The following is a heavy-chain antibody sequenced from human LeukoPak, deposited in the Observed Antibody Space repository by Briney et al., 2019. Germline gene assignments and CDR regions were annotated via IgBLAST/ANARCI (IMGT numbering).Heavy chain of an antibody. CDR1: GFTFSSYA. V-gene: IGHV3-23*01. D-gene: IGHD5-18*01. CDR2: ISGSGGST. CDR3: AKDPWRIQLWLHDAFDI. J-gene: IGHJ3*02. Sequence: GGSLRLSCAASGFTFSSYAMSWVRQAPGKGLEWVSAISGSGGSTYYADSVKGRFTISRGNSKNTLYLQMNSLRAEDTAVYYCAKDPWRIQLWLHDAFDIWGQGTMVTVSS.